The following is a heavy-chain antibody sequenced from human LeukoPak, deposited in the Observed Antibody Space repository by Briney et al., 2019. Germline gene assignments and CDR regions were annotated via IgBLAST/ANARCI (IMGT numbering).Heavy chain of an antibody. CDR3: AKGGKWDVTPFDY. D-gene: IGHD1-26*01. J-gene: IGHJ4*02. Sequence: GRSLRLSCAASGFTFTSYSMNWVRQAPGKGLEWVSTISGGGGSTYYADSVKGRFTISRDNSKNTLYLQVNSLRAEDTAVYHCAKGGKWDVTPFDYWGQGTLVTVSS. CDR1: GFTFTSYS. V-gene: IGHV3-23*01. CDR2: ISGGGGST.